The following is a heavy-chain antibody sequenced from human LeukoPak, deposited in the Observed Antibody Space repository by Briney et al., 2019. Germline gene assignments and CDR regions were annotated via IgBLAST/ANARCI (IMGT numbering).Heavy chain of an antibody. V-gene: IGHV4-34*01. CDR3: ARISYGSGSYYLDY. J-gene: IGHJ4*02. D-gene: IGHD3-10*01. Sequence: SETLSLTCAVYGGSFSGYYWSWIRQSPGKGLEWIGEINHSGSINYNPSLKSRVTISVDTSKNQFSLKLSSVTAADTAVYYCARISYGSGSYYLDYWGQGTLVTVSS. CDR2: INHSGSI. CDR1: GGSFSGYY.